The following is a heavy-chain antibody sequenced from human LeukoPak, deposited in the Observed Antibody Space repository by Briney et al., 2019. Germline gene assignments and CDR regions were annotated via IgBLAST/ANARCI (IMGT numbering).Heavy chain of an antibody. CDR1: GFTFSSYS. V-gene: IGHV3-64*02. CDR3: ARIDLGSYGL. Sequence: PRGSLTLSCAASGFTFSSYSMHWVRQAPGKGLEYLSAITGNGGSTYYADSVKGRFTISRDNSKNTLYLQMGSLRAEDMAVYYCARIDLGSYGLWGQGTLVIVSS. D-gene: IGHD2-15*01. CDR2: ITGNGGST. J-gene: IGHJ4*02.